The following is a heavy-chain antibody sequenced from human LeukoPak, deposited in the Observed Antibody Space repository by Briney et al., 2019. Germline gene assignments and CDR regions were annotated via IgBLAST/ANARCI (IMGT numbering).Heavy chain of an antibody. Sequence: PSETLSLTCTVSGDSFTSVTDYWAWIRQPPGKGLEWIASGDYSGGTYYNPSLESRVAISADMSKNQISLKLSSVTAADTAVYYCARHGWAAAISPFDYWGQGTLVTVSS. V-gene: IGHV4-39*01. J-gene: IGHJ4*02. CDR2: GDYSGGT. CDR3: ARHGWAAAISPFDY. CDR1: GDSFTSVTDY. D-gene: IGHD6-13*01.